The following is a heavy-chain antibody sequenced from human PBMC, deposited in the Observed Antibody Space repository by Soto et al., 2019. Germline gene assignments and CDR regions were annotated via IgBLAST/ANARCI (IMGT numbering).Heavy chain of an antibody. V-gene: IGHV1-8*01. CDR1: GYTFTSYD. CDR2: MNPNSGNT. CDR3: ARGGDYGDWYFDY. J-gene: IGHJ4*02. D-gene: IGHD4-17*01. Sequence: ASVKVSCKASGYTFTSYDINWVRQATGQGLEWMGWMNPNSGNTGYAQKFQGRVTMTTDTSTSTAYMELRSLRSDDTAVYYCARGGDYGDWYFDYWGQGTLVPSPQ.